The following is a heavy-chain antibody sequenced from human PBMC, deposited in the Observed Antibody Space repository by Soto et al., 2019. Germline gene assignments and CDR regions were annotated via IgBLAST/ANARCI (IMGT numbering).Heavy chain of an antibody. Sequence: VKVSCKASGYTFTSYAMHWVRQAPGQRLEYMGWISAYNGNTNYAQNLQGRVTMTTDTSTSTAYMELRSLRSGDTAVYYCARGGRNTAEAYWGQGTLVTVSS. D-gene: IGHD5-18*01. CDR2: ISAYNGNT. J-gene: IGHJ4*02. CDR3: ARGGRNTAEAY. V-gene: IGHV1-18*01. CDR1: GYTFTSYA.